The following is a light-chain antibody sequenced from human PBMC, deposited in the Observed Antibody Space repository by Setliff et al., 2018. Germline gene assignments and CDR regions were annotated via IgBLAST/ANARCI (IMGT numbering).Light chain of an antibody. CDR2: EVI. V-gene: IGLV2-14*01. CDR1: SSDIGGYKY. Sequence: QSVLTQPASVSGSPGQSITISCTGTSSDIGGYKYVSWCQQHPGKAPKLMIYEVIKRPSGVSNRFSGSKSGSTASLTISGLQAEDEADYYCLSYTNSDTVVFGTGTKVTVL. CDR3: LSYTNSDTVV. J-gene: IGLJ1*01.